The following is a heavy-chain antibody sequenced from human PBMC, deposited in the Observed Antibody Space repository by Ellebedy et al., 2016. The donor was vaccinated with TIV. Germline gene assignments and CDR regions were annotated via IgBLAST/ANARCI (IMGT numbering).Heavy chain of an antibody. D-gene: IGHD1-26*01. CDR2: INTDGSYT. J-gene: IGHJ4*01. CDR3: ALDLSGELDQ. V-gene: IGHV3-74*01. CDR1: GFTFSRYW. Sequence: PGGSLRLSCVASGFTFSRYWMHWVRQGPGKGLVWVSRINTDGSYTNYADSVKGRFTISRDNAKNTLYLQLSSLRAEDTALYYCALDLSGELDQWGHGTLVSVSS.